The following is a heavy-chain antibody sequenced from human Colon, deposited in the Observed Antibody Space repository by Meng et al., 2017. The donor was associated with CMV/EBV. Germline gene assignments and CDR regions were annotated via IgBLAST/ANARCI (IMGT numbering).Heavy chain of an antibody. D-gene: IGHD3-10*01. J-gene: IGHJ4*01. CDR3: ASRHTGSGNYYPY. CDR1: GYPFTNYA. CDR2: MNPHSGNT. Sequence: ASVKVSCKTSGYPFTNYAINWVRQAAGQGFEWMGWMNPHSGNTEYSHKFQGRVTMTRDTSISTAYMELSSLSSEDTAVYYCASRHTGSGNYYPYWGHGTLVTVSS. V-gene: IGHV1-8*01.